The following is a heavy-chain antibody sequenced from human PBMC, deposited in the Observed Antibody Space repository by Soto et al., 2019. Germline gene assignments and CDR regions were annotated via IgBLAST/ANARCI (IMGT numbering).Heavy chain of an antibody. Sequence: QVQLVQSGAEVKKPGASVKVSCKASGYTFTSYYMHWVRQAPGQGLEWMGIINPSGGSTSYAQKFQGRVTMTRDTATSKVYMELSGLRSEDTAGYYCARASTSCLFGYWGQGTLVTVSS. CDR1: GYTFTSYY. J-gene: IGHJ4*02. CDR3: ARASTSCLFGY. V-gene: IGHV1-46*03. D-gene: IGHD2-2*01. CDR2: INPSGGST.